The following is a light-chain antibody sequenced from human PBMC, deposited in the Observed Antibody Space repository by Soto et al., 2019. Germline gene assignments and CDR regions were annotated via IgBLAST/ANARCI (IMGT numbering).Light chain of an antibody. Sequence: QSALTQPASVSGSPGQSITISCTGTSSDVGGYNYVSWYQEHPGKAPKLMIYDASNRPSGVSNRFSGSKSGNTASLTISGLQAEDEADYYCSSYTTDSTYVFGTGT. V-gene: IGLV2-14*01. CDR2: DAS. CDR1: SSDVGGYNY. J-gene: IGLJ1*01. CDR3: SSYTTDSTYV.